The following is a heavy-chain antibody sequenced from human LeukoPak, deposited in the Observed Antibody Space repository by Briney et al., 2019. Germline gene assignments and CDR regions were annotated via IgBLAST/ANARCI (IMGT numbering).Heavy chain of an antibody. V-gene: IGHV3-11*01. CDR1: GFTLSDYY. J-gene: IGHJ5*02. D-gene: IGHD6-13*01. CDR3: ARIIAVSGTDWFDP. Sequence: GGSLRLSCAASGFTLSDYYMSWIRQAPGKGLEWVSYISSSGSTIYYADSVKGRFTISRDNAKNSLYLQMNSLRAGGTAVYYCARIIAVSGTDWFDPWGQGTLVTVSS. CDR2: ISSSGSTI.